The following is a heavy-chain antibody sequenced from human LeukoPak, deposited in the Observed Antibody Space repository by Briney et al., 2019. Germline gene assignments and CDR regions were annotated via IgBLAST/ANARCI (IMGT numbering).Heavy chain of an antibody. CDR3: VKDSVCGYSGYGNDGFEV. CDR1: GFTFSTYP. J-gene: IGHJ3*01. V-gene: IGHV3-23*01. CDR2: ITGGGTNT. Sequence: PGGSLRLSCAASGFTFSTYPISWVRQAPGKGLEWVSAITGGGTNTYYADSVKGRFTISRDNSKNTLYLQMNSLRAEDTALYYCVKDSVCGYSGYGNDGFEVWGQGTMVTVSS. D-gene: IGHD5-12*01.